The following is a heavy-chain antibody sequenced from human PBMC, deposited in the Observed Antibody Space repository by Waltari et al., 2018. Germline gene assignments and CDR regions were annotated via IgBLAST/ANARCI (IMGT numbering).Heavy chain of an antibody. CDR3: ARDTSGTKGAFDY. V-gene: IGHV3-66*01. CDR1: GFTVSRNF. D-gene: IGHD3-10*01. CDR2: IYIGGSG. J-gene: IGHJ4*02. Sequence: EVQLVESGGGLVQPGGSLCLSCAASGFTVSRNFMSWVRQAPGKGLEWVSVIYIGGSGYYADSVKGRFTISRDNSKNTVYLQMNSLRAEDTAVYYCARDTSGTKGAFDYWGQGTLVTVSS.